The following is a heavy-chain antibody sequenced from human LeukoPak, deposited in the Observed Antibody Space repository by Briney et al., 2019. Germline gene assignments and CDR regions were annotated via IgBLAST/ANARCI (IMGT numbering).Heavy chain of an antibody. Sequence: SLTLSCAASGFTFSSYEMNWVRQAPGKGLEWVSYISSSGGTIYYADSVKGRFTISRDNAKNSLDLQMNSLSAEGTAVYYCARAVLYYNYGMDVWGQGTTVTVSS. V-gene: IGHV3-48*03. J-gene: IGHJ6*02. CDR2: ISSSGGTI. CDR3: ARAVLYYNYGMDV. CDR1: GFTFSSYE.